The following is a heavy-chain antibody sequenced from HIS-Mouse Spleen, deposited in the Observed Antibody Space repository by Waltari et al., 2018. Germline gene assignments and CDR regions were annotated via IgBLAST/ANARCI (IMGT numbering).Heavy chain of an antibody. V-gene: IGHV4-39*07. Sequence: QLQLQESGPGLVKPSETLSLTCTVSGDSISSSSYYWGWIRQPPGKGLEWIGSIYYSGSTYYTPSLKSRVTISVDTSKNQFSLKLSSVTAADTAVYYCAREIPYSSSWYDWYFDLWGRGTLVTVSS. CDR2: IYYSGST. CDR1: GDSISSSSYY. D-gene: IGHD6-13*01. J-gene: IGHJ2*01. CDR3: AREIPYSSSWYDWYFDL.